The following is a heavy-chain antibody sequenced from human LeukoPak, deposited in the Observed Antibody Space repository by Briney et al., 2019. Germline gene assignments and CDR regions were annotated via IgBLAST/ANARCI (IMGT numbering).Heavy chain of an antibody. CDR2: ISSSSSTI. Sequence: GGSLRLSCAASGFTFSSYEMNWVRQAPGKGLEWVSYISSSSSTIYYADSVKGRFTISRDNAKNSLYLQMNSLRAEDTAVYYCARSLDTAMVVYYYYYMDVWGKGTTVTVSS. CDR1: GFTFSSYE. D-gene: IGHD5-18*01. V-gene: IGHV3-48*03. J-gene: IGHJ6*03. CDR3: ARSLDTAMVVYYYYYMDV.